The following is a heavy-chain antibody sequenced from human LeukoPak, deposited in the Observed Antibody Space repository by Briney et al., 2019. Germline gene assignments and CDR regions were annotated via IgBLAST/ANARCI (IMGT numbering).Heavy chain of an antibody. J-gene: IGHJ4*02. CDR1: GFTVANDR. CDR2: VYGGGNT. V-gene: IGHV3-53*01. CDR3: VRERFGAIVEN. Sequence: GGSLRLSCAASGFTVANDRMSWVRQAPGKGLEWVSTVYGGGNTAYADSVKGRFTISRDTSKNTLLLQMNSLRVEDTALYFCVRERFGAIVENWGQGALVIVSS. D-gene: IGHD5-24*01.